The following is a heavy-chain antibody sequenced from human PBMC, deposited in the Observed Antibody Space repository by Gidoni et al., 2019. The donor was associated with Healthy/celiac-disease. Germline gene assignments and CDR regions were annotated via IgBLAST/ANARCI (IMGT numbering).Heavy chain of an antibody. CDR2: IWYDGSNK. Sequence: QVQLVESGGGVVQPGRSLRLSCAASGFTFSRYGMHWVRQAPGKGLEWVAVIWYDGSNKYYADSVKGRFTISRDNSKNTLYLQMNSLRAEDTAVYYCARDGSVTTASRGGYPYYYGMDVWGQGTTVTVSS. V-gene: IGHV3-33*01. CDR1: GFTFSRYG. J-gene: IGHJ6*02. CDR3: ARDGSVTTASRGGYPYYYGMDV. D-gene: IGHD4-17*01.